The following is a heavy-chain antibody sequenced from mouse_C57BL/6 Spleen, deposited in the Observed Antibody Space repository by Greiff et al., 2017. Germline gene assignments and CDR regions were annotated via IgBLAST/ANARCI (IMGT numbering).Heavy chain of an antibody. CDR2: ISSGGSYT. Sequence: VQLKQSGGDLVKPGGSLKLSCAASGFTFSSYGMSWVRQTPDKRLEWVATISSGGSYTYYPDSVKGRFTISRDNAKNTLYLQMSSLKSEDTAMYYCARHARGLGYFDYWGQGTTLTVSS. J-gene: IGHJ2*01. CDR1: GFTFSSYG. CDR3: ARHARGLGYFDY. V-gene: IGHV5-6*01.